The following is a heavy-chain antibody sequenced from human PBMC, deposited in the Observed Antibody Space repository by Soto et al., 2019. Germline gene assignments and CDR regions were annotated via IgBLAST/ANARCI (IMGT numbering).Heavy chain of an antibody. CDR2: IYYSGST. CDR3: ARVQTGTTYYYMDV. D-gene: IGHD1-1*01. CDR1: GGSISSGGYY. J-gene: IGHJ6*03. V-gene: IGHV4-31*03. Sequence: SETLSLTCTVSGGSISSGGYYWSWIRQHPGKGLEWIGYIYYSGSTYYNPSLKSRVTISVDTSKNQFSLKLSSVTAADTAVYYCARVQTGTTYYYMDVWGKGTTVTVSS.